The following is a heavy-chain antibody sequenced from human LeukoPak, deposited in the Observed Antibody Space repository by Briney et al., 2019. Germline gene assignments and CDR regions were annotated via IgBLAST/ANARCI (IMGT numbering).Heavy chain of an antibody. CDR3: ARIRCSSTSCYVFWFDP. V-gene: IGHV3-48*03. Sequence: GGSLRLSCAASGFTFSSYEMNWDRQAPGKGLEWVSYISSSGSTIYYADSVKGRFTISRDNAKNSLYLQMNSLRAEDTAVYYCARIRCSSTSCYVFWFDPWGQGTLVTVSS. CDR2: ISSSGSTI. CDR1: GFTFSSYE. J-gene: IGHJ5*02. D-gene: IGHD2-2*01.